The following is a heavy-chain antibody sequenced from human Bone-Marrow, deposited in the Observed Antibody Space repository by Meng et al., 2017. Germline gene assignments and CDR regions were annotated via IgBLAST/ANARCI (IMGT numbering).Heavy chain of an antibody. D-gene: IGHD6-19*01. CDR3: ARDRYSSGWYSDY. CDR1: GYTFTGYD. J-gene: IGHJ4*02. V-gene: IGHV1-2*06. Sequence: QGQSGQSGAGVKKPGSSVKVPCNASGYTFTGYDMHWVRQAPGQGLEWMGRINPNSGGTNYAQKFQGRVTMTRDTSISTAYMELSRLRSDDTAVYYCARDRYSSGWYSDYWGQGTLVTVSS. CDR2: INPNSGGT.